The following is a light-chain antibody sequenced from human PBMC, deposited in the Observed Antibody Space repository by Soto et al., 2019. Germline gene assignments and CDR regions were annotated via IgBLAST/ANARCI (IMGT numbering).Light chain of an antibody. CDR1: NSNIGNNY. V-gene: IGLV1-51*01. CDR3: GTWDSGLSSWV. J-gene: IGLJ3*02. CDR2: DSN. Sequence: QSVLTQPPSVSAAPGQKVTISCSGSNSNIGNNYVSWYQQFPGTAPKLLIYDSNQRPSGIPDRFSVSKSGTSATLDITGLQPGDEADYYCGTWDSGLSSWVFGGGTKVTVL.